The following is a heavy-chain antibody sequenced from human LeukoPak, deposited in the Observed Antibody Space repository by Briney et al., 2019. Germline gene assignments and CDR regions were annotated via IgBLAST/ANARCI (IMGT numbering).Heavy chain of an antibody. D-gene: IGHD4/OR15-4a*01. CDR1: GGSISSSSYY. Sequence: SETLSLTCTVSGGSISSSSYYWGWIRQPPGKGLEWIGSIYYSGSTYYNPSLKSRVTISVDTSKNQFSLKLSSVTAADTAVYYCARGGAGYFDLWGRGTLVTVSS. J-gene: IGHJ2*01. V-gene: IGHV4-39*07. CDR3: ARGGAGYFDL. CDR2: IYYSGST.